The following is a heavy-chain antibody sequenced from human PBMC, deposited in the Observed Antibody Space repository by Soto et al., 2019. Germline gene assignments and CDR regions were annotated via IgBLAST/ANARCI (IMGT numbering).Heavy chain of an antibody. J-gene: IGHJ6*03. V-gene: IGHV4-34*01. CDR2: VSQSGST. D-gene: IGHD3-10*01. Sequence: QVQLQEWGAGLLKPTETLSLTCAVYGGSFSGYYWSWIRQPPGKGLEWIGEVSQSGSTNYNPSLKSRVTISVDTSKSQFSLKLSSVTAADTAVYYCARGPYGSGIRSPYYFYYMGVWGKGTTVTVSS. CDR3: ARGPYGSGIRSPYYFYYMGV. CDR1: GGSFSGYY.